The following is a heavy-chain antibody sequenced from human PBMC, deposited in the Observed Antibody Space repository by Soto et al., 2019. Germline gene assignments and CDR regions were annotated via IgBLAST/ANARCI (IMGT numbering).Heavy chain of an antibody. CDR1: GYTFTSYA. D-gene: IGHD2-2*01. CDR3: ARITFSVVPAAPDRWFDP. V-gene: IGHV1-3*01. Sequence: ASVKVSCKASGYTFTSYAMHWVRQAPGQRLEWMGWINAGNGNTKYSQKFQGRVTITRDTSASTAYMELSSLRSEDTAVYYCARITFSVVPAAPDRWFDPWGQGTLVTVSS. J-gene: IGHJ5*02. CDR2: INAGNGNT.